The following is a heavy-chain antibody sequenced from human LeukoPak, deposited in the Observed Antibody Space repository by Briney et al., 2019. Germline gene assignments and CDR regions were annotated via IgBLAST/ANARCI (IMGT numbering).Heavy chain of an antibody. J-gene: IGHJ4*02. Sequence: GGSLRLSCAASGFTFSSYCMRWVRQAPGKGLEWVAVISYDGSKKYYADSVKGRITISRDNSKNTLYLQMNSLRAEDMAVYYCVKRWTGTTIGQQDYWGQGTLVTVSS. V-gene: IGHV3-30*18. CDR1: GFTFSSYC. CDR3: VKRWTGTTIGQQDY. D-gene: IGHD1-1*01. CDR2: ISYDGSKK.